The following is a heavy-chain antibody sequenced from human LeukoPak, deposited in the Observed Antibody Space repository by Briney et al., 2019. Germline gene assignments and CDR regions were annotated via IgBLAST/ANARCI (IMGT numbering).Heavy chain of an antibody. Sequence: GGSLRLHCAASGFTFSSYAMSWVRQAPGKGLEWVSAISGSGGSTYYADSVKGRFTISRDNSKNTLYLQMNSLRAEDTAVYYCAKGALGIAARSTHFDYWGQGTLVTVSS. V-gene: IGHV3-23*01. D-gene: IGHD6-6*01. CDR3: AKGALGIAARSTHFDY. CDR2: ISGSGGST. J-gene: IGHJ4*02. CDR1: GFTFSSYA.